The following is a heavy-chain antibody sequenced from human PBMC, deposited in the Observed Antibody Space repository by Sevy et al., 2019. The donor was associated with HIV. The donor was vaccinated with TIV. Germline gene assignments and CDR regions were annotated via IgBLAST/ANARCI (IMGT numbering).Heavy chain of an antibody. Sequence: ASVKVSCKASGYTFTAYYIHWVRQAPGQGLEWMGRINPNSGATNYAQKFQGMVTMTRDTSINTAYMELSRLRSDDTAVYYCARDAELPYFREPHGDWFAPWGQGTLVTVSS. CDR2: INPNSGAT. CDR3: ARDAELPYFREPHGDWFAP. J-gene: IGHJ5*02. V-gene: IGHV1-2*06. CDR1: GYTFTAYY. D-gene: IGHD1-7*01.